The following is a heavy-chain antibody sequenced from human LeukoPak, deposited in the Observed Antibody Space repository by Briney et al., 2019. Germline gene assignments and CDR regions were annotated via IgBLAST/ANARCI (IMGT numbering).Heavy chain of an antibody. CDR3: ARRLGVMNPFDY. D-gene: IGHD3-22*01. J-gene: IGHJ4*02. V-gene: IGHV4-59*08. CDR2: IYYSGST. CDR1: DGSISSYY. Sequence: SETLSLTCTVSDGSISSYYWSWIRQPPGKGLEWIGYIYYSGSTNYNPSVKSRVTISVDTSKNQFSLKLSSVTAADTAVYYCARRLGVMNPFDYWGQGTLVTDSS.